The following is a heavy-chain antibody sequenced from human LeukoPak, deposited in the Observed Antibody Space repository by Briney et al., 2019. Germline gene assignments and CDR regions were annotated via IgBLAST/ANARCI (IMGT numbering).Heavy chain of an antibody. D-gene: IGHD1-26*01. Sequence: SETLSLTCAVSGGSISSSNWWSWVRQPPGKGLEWIGEIYHSGSTNYNPSPKSRVTISVDKSKNQFSLRLNSVTAADTAVYFCARLRLSGGSFSVGWFDPWGQGIQVTVPS. CDR2: IYHSGST. J-gene: IGHJ5*02. CDR3: ARLRLSGGSFSVGWFDP. CDR1: GGSISSSNW. V-gene: IGHV4-4*02.